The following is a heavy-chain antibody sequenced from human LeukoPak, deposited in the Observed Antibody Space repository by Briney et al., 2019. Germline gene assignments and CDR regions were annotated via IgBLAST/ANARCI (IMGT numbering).Heavy chain of an antibody. Sequence: GESLKISCKGSGYSFTSYWIAWVRQMPGKGPEWMGIIYPGDSDTRYSPSFQGQVTISADKSLSTASLQWSSLKASDTAMYYCASHAPHDSSGFDYWGQGTLVTVSS. CDR1: GYSFTSYW. D-gene: IGHD3-22*01. J-gene: IGHJ4*02. V-gene: IGHV5-51*01. CDR3: ASHAPHDSSGFDY. CDR2: IYPGDSDT.